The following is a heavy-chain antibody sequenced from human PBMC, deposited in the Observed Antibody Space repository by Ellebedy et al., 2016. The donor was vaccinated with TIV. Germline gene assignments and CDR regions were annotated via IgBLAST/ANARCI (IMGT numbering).Heavy chain of an antibody. CDR2: ISGDGTFT. V-gene: IGHV3-11*01. Sequence: GESLKISCTASGFALVDYMSWIRQAPGKGLESISYISGDGTFTSYTNSVKGRFTVSRDNAKNSLYLKMNSLRADDTAVYYCAKDYRNKGFEIWGQGTMVTVSS. D-gene: IGHD3-16*01. CDR3: AKDYRNKGFEI. CDR1: GFALVDY. J-gene: IGHJ3*02.